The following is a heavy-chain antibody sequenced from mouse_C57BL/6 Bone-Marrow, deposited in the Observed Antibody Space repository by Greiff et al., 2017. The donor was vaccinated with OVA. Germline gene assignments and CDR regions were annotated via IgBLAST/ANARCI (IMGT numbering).Heavy chain of an antibody. Sequence: VQLQQSGPELVKPGASVKISCKASGYTSTDYYMNWVKQSHGKSLEWIGDINPNNGGTSYNQKFKGKATLTVDKSSSTAYMELRSLTSEDSAVYYCARLGRFAYWGQGTLVTVSA. CDR3: ARLGRFAY. CDR2: INPNNGGT. D-gene: IGHD4-1*01. CDR1: GYTSTDYY. V-gene: IGHV1-26*01. J-gene: IGHJ3*01.